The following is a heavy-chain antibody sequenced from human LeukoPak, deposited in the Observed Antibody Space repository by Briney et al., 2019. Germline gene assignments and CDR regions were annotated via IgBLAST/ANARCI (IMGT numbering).Heavy chain of an antibody. J-gene: IGHJ6*03. CDR2: IYTIVSP. Sequence: SETLSLTCTVSAGSISSYYWSCIRQPAGKGLEWIGCIYTIVSPNYNPSLKSRVTMSVETSKNQFSLKLSSVTPPDTAVYYCARDRWTIGDGSRLYHMDVWGKGTTVTVSS. CDR1: AGSISSYY. V-gene: IGHV4-4*07. CDR3: ARDRWTIGDGSRLYHMDV. D-gene: IGHD1-1*01.